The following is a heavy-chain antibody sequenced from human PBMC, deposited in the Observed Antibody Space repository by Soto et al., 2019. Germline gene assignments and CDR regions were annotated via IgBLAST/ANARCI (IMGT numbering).Heavy chain of an antibody. CDR2: ISYDGSNK. Sequence: ERSLRLPCAASGFTPWHSAMHRVRQRPGSRLAWVAVISYDGSNKYYADSVKGRFTISRDNSKKTLYLQMYSLRAEYPVMYYCASEQGTAGARYYYYGKEGWGQVHTGTVAS. D-gene: IGHD2-21*02. CDR3: ASEQGTAGARYYYYGKEG. CDR1: GFTPWHSA. V-gene: IGHV3-30-3*01. J-gene: IGHJ6*01.